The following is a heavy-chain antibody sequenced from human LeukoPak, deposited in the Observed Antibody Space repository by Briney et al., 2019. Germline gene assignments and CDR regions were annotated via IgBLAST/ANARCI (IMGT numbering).Heavy chain of an antibody. D-gene: IGHD3-16*01. CDR2: ISYDGSNK. V-gene: IGHV3-30*03. CDR1: GFTFSSYG. Sequence: GRSLRLSCAASGFTFSSYGMHWVRQAPGKGLEWVAVISYDGSNKYYADSVKGRFTISRDNSKNTLYLQMNSLRAGDTAVYYCAVGGFWGQGTLVTVSS. J-gene: IGHJ4*02. CDR3: AVGGF.